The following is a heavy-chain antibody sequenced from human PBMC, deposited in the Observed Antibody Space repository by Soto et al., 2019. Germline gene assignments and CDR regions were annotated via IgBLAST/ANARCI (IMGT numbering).Heavy chain of an antibody. CDR1: GFTFGSYA. CDR3: AKVGVRYCSGGSCYLHY. V-gene: IGHV3-23*01. D-gene: IGHD2-15*01. Sequence: PGGSLRLSCAASGFTFGSYAMTWVRQAPGKGLEWVSAISGGGDNTYYADSVQGRFTISRDNSRTTLYLQMNSLRAEDTAVYYCAKVGVRYCSGGSCYLHYWGQGTLVTVSS. J-gene: IGHJ4*02. CDR2: ISGGGDNT.